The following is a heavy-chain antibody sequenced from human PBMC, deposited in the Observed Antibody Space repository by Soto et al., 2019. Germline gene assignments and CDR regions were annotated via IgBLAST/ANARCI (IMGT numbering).Heavy chain of an antibody. CDR3: ASIFSHSGWYGGGYYYGMDV. CDR1: GYTFTGYY. D-gene: IGHD6-19*01. CDR2: INPNSGGT. J-gene: IGHJ6*02. V-gene: IGHV1-2*02. Sequence: ASVKVSCKASGYTFTGYYMHWVRQAPGQGLEWMGWINPNSGGTNYAQKFQGRVTMTRDKSISTAYMELRRLRSDDTAVYYSASIFSHSGWYGGGYYYGMDVWGQGTTVTVSS.